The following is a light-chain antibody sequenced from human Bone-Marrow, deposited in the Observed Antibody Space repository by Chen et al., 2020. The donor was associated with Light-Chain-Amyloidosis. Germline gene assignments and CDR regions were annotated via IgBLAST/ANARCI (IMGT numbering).Light chain of an antibody. CDR1: SSDVGGDNN. CDR3: VSYTITNPLV. Sequence: QSALTQPAPVSGSPGQSIPNSCHGTSSDVGGDNNVSLYQQHPDKAPKLMIYEVTNRPSWVPDRFSGSKSDNTASMTSSWLSHEDEADYFCVSYTITNPLVFGSGTRVTVL. J-gene: IGLJ1*01. V-gene: IGLV2-14*01. CDR2: EVT.